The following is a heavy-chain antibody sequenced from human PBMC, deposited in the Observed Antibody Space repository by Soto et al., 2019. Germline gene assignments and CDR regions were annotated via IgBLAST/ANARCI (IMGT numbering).Heavy chain of an antibody. J-gene: IGHJ4*02. CDR1: GFTFSSYA. V-gene: IGHV3-23*01. D-gene: IGHD6-13*01. Sequence: GGSPRLSPAASGFTFSSYAMSWVRQAPGKGLEWVSAISGSGGNTYYADSVNGRFTISRDNSKNTLYLQMNSLIAEDTAVYYCAKGWYFDYWGEGTLVTVS. CDR2: ISGSGGNT. CDR3: AKGWYFDY.